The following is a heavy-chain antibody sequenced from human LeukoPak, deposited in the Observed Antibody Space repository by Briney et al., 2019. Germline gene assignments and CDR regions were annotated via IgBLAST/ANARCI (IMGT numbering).Heavy chain of an antibody. CDR1: GFTFSTFA. CDR3: ATYRQVLLPFES. J-gene: IGHJ4*02. Sequence: AGGSLRLSCAASGFTFSTFAMIWVRQPPGKGLEWVSSIFQGGGEIHYADSVRGRFTISRDNSKSTLSLQMNSLRAEDTAIYYCATYRQVLLPFESWGQGTLVTVSS. V-gene: IGHV3-23*01. CDR2: IFQGGGEI. D-gene: IGHD2-8*02.